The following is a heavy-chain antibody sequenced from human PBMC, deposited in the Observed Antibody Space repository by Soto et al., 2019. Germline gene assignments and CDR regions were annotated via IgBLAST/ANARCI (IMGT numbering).Heavy chain of an antibody. CDR1: GGSISSYY. J-gene: IGHJ6*02. Sequence: PSETLSLTCTVSGGSISSYYWSWIRQPPGKGLEWIGYIYYSGSTNYNPSLKSRVTISVDTSKIQFSLKLSSVTAADTAVYYCARATLEGWGLLMDVWGQGTTVTVSS. V-gene: IGHV4-59*01. CDR3: ARATLEGWGLLMDV. CDR2: IYYSGST. D-gene: IGHD3-16*01.